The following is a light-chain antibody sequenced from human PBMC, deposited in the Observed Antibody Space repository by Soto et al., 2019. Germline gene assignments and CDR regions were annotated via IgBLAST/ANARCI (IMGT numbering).Light chain of an antibody. CDR3: SSFTSSTTYV. V-gene: IGLV2-14*03. Sequence: QSALTQPASVSGSPGQSITISCTGTSSDVGGYNYVSWYQQHPGEVPKVIIFNVNNRPSGVSDRFSGSRSGNTASLTISGLQAEDEADYYSSSFTSSTTYVFGTGTKVTVL. CDR2: NVN. J-gene: IGLJ1*01. CDR1: SSDVGGYNY.